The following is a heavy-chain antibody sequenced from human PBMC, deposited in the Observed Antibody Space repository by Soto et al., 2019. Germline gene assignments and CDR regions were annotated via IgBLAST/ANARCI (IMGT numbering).Heavy chain of an antibody. Sequence: QAQLVESGGGVVQPGESLRLSCEVSGFTFSAYGMHWVRQAPGKGLEWVAAISHDGTNKNYGDSVKGRFTISRDNYKKTLYLQMNSLRPEDTALYYCAKDEYYYSRSGYYIFDSWGQGTLVTVSS. CDR3: AKDEYYYSRSGYYIFDS. CDR2: ISHDGTNK. V-gene: IGHV3-30*18. J-gene: IGHJ4*02. D-gene: IGHD3-22*01. CDR1: GFTFSAYG.